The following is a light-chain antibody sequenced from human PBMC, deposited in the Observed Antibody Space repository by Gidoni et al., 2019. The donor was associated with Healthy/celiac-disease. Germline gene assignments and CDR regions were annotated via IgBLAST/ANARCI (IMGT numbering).Light chain of an antibody. CDR1: QSVSSY. J-gene: IGKJ2*01. CDR3: QQRSNWYT. V-gene: IGKV3-11*01. Sequence: IVLTQSPATLSLSPGERATLPCRASQSVSSYLAWYQQKPGQAPRHLIYDASNRATGIPARFSGSGSGTDFTLTISSLEPEDFAVYYCQQRSNWYTFGQGTKLEIK. CDR2: DAS.